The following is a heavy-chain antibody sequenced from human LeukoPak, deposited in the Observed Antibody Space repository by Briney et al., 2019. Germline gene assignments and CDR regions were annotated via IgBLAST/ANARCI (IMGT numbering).Heavy chain of an antibody. D-gene: IGHD6-13*01. J-gene: IGHJ6*02. V-gene: IGHV3-15*01. CDR1: GFTFSNAW. Sequence: GGSLRLSCAASGFTFSNAWMSWVRQAPGKGREWVGRIKSKTDGGTTDYAAPVKGRFTIPRDDSKNTLYLQMNSLKTEDTAVYCCTTAVAAAGRYYYYYGMDVWGQGTTVTVSS. CDR2: IKSKTDGGTT. CDR3: TTAVAAAGRYYYYYGMDV.